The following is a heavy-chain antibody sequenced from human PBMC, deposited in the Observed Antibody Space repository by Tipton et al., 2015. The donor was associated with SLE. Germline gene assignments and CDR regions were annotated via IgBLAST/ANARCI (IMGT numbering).Heavy chain of an antibody. CDR3: ARIPTYYDFRSGYYPLYFDY. Sequence: LSCAVYGGSFSAYYWSWIRQPPGKGLEWIGEINHSGSTNYNPSLKSRVTISVDTSKKQFSLKLSSVTAADTAVYYCARIPTYYDFRSGYYPLYFDYWGQGTLVTVSS. CDR1: GGSFSAYY. J-gene: IGHJ4*02. CDR2: INHSGST. D-gene: IGHD3-3*01. V-gene: IGHV4-34*01.